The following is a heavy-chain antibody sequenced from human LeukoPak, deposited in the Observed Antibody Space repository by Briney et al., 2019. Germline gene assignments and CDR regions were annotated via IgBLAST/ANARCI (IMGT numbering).Heavy chain of an antibody. D-gene: IGHD2-2*01. CDR3: ARDSRHWSVDY. J-gene: IGHJ4*02. CDR1: GYTFTTYK. CDR2: INPNDETT. V-gene: IGHV1-46*01. Sequence: ASVKVSCKASGYTFTTYKMHWVRQAPGQGLEWMGIINPNDETTSHAQKFQGRVTMTTDTSTSTVYMELSSLSSEDTALYYCARDSRHWSVDYWGQGTLVTASS.